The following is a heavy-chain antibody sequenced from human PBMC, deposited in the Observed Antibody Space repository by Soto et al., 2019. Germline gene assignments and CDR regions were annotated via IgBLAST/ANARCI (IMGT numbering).Heavy chain of an antibody. CDR2: IYWNDDK. J-gene: IGHJ4*02. V-gene: IGHV2-5*01. CDR3: AHTVYSSGWFEY. D-gene: IGHD6-19*01. CDR1: GFSLSFSGVG. Sequence: SGPTLVNPTQTLTLTCTFSGFSLSFSGVGVGWIRQPPGKALEWLAVIYWNDDKRYSPSLKNRLTITKDTSKNQVVLTMTNMDPVDTGTHYCAHTVYSSGWFEYWGQGTLVTSPQ.